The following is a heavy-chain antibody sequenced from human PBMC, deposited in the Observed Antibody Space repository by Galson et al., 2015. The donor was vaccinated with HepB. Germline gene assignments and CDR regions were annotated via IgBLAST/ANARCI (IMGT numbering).Heavy chain of an antibody. CDR3: AKDLDRAMYYYDSSGYSR. J-gene: IGHJ4*02. D-gene: IGHD3-22*01. CDR2: ISYDGSNK. Sequence: SLRLSCAASGFTFSSYDMHWVRQAPGKGLEWVAVISYDGSNKYYADSVKGRFTISRDNSKNTLYLQMNSLRAEDTAVYYCAKDLDRAMYYYDSSGYSRWGQGTLVTVSS. CDR1: GFTFSSYD. V-gene: IGHV3-30*18.